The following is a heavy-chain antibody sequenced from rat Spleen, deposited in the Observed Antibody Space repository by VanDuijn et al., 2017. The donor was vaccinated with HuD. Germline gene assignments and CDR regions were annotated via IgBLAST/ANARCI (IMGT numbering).Heavy chain of an antibody. CDR3: ARIMYTHFDY. V-gene: IGHV5-17*01. D-gene: IGHD1-6*01. CDR2: ITYDAAIN. Sequence: EAQLVESGGGLVQPGKSLKLSCVSSGFTFSDYAMTWVRQAPQKGLEWVALITYDAAINYYRDSVKGRFTISRDNAKSTLYLQMNSLRSEDTATYYCARIMYTHFDYWGQGVMVTVSS. CDR1: GFTFSDYA. J-gene: IGHJ2*01.